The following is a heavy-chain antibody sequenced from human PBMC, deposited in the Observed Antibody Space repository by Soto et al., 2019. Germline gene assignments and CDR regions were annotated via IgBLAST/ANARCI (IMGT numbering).Heavy chain of an antibody. CDR3: ARGQRGRYCSGGSCYYYYGMDV. Sequence: QVQLQQWGAGLLKPSETLSLTCAVYGGSFSGYYWSWIRQPPGKGLEWIGEINHSGSTNYNPSLKSLVTISVDTTKNQFSLKLSSVTAADTAVYYCARGQRGRYCSGGSCYYYYGMDVWGQGTTVTVSS. CDR2: INHSGST. CDR1: GGSFSGYY. J-gene: IGHJ6*02. D-gene: IGHD2-15*01. V-gene: IGHV4-34*01.